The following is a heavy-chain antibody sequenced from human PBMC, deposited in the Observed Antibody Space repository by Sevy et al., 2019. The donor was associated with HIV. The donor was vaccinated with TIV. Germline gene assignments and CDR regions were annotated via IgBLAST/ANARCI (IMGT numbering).Heavy chain of an antibody. J-gene: IGHJ4*02. V-gene: IGHV1-8*01. Sequence: ASVKVSCKASGYTFTFYDINWVRQATGQGLEWVGWMNPNSGNTGYAQKFQGRVTMTRNTSISTAYMELSSLRSEDTAVFYCERGASLYSSSIIEYDYWGQGTLVTVSS. CDR3: ERGASLYSSSIIEYDY. D-gene: IGHD6-6*01. CDR2: MNPNSGNT. CDR1: GYTFTFYD.